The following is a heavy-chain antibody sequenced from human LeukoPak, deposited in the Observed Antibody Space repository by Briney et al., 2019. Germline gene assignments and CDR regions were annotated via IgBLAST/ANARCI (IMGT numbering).Heavy chain of an antibody. CDR2: ISSSGSTI. J-gene: IGHJ4*02. CDR1: GFTFSDYY. CDR3: AGSESPAPFDY. V-gene: IGHV3-11*04. D-gene: IGHD1-14*01. Sequence: GGSLRLSCAASGFTFSDYYMSWIRQAPGKGLEWVSYISSSGSTIYYADSVKGRFTISRDNAKNSLYLQMSSLRAEDTAVYYCAGSESPAPFDYWGQGTLVTVSS.